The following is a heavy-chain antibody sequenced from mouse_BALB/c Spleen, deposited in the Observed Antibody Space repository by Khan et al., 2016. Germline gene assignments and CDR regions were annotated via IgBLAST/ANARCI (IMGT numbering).Heavy chain of an antibody. CDR2: ISYSGST. CDR1: GYSITSDYA. D-gene: IGHD6-1*01. CDR3: ASKALGGCFGV. J-gene: IGHJ1*01. Sequence: EVQLQESGPGLVKPSQSLSLTCTVTGYSITSDYAWNWIRQFPGNKLEWMGYISYSGSTSYNPSLKSRISITRDTSKNQFFLQLNSVTTEDTATYYCASKALGGCFGVWGAGTTVTVSS. V-gene: IGHV3-2*02.